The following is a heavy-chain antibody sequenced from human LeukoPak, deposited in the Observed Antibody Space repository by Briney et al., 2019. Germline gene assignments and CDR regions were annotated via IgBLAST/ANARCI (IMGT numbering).Heavy chain of an antibody. J-gene: IGHJ4*02. D-gene: IGHD3-10*01. CDR2: ISGSGGST. CDR3: AKDLSLLWFWELSV. V-gene: IGHV3-23*01. CDR1: GFTFSSYA. Sequence: GGSLRLSCAASGFTFSSYAMSWVRQAPGKGLEWVSAISGSGGSTYYADPVKGPLTISRDNSKNTLYLQMDSLRAEDTAVYYCAKDLSLLWFWELSVWGQGTPVTVSS.